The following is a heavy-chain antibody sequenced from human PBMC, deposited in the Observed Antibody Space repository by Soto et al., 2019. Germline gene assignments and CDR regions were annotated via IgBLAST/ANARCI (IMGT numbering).Heavy chain of an antibody. D-gene: IGHD6-25*01. CDR3: ARDGGRDGYFGNWLDP. Sequence: QVQLVQSGAEVKEPGSSVKVLCKASGGTFSNYAISWVRQAPGQGLEWVGRIIPIFGTTKFAQKFQGRVTITADESTTTAYMELSGLRSEDTAVYYCARDGGRDGYFGNWLDPWGQGTLVTVSS. CDR1: GGTFSNYA. CDR2: IIPIFGTT. V-gene: IGHV1-69*12. J-gene: IGHJ5*02.